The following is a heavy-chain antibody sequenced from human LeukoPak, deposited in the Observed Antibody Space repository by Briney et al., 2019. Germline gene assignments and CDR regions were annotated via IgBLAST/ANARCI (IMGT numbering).Heavy chain of an antibody. Sequence: PGRSLRLSCAASGFTFSSYGMHWVRQAPGKGLEWVAVIWYDGSNKYYAASVKGRFTIPRDNSKNTLYLQMNSLRAEDTAVYYCARDAGHHYDFWSGYFSSDAGRPFDIWGQGTMVTVSS. J-gene: IGHJ3*02. D-gene: IGHD3-3*01. CDR2: IWYDGSNK. CDR1: GFTFSSYG. V-gene: IGHV3-33*01. CDR3: ARDAGHHYDFWSGYFSSDAGRPFDI.